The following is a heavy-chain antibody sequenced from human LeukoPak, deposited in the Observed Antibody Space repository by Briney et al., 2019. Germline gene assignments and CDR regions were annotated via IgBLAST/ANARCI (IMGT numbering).Heavy chain of an antibody. D-gene: IGHD2-21*02. CDR2: IYSGGST. Sequence: GGSLRLSCAASGFTVSSNYMSWVRQAPGKGLGWVSVIYSGGSTYYADSVKGRFTISRDNSKNTLYLQMNSLRAEDTAVYYCARDSGYCGGDCYSDAFDIWGQGTMVTVSS. CDR1: GFTVSSNY. V-gene: IGHV3-53*01. CDR3: ARDSGYCGGDCYSDAFDI. J-gene: IGHJ3*02.